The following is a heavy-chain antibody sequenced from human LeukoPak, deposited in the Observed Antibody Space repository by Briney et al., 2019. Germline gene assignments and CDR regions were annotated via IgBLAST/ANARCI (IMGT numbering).Heavy chain of an antibody. D-gene: IGHD3-10*01. CDR3: ARASYCYGSGSYYNGMDV. CDR2: MNPNSGNT. V-gene: IGHV1-8*01. J-gene: IGHJ6*02. Sequence: ASVKVSCKASGYTFTSYDINWVRQATGQGLEWMGWMNPNSGNTGYAQKFQGRVTMTRNTSISTAYMELSSLRSEDTAVYYCARASYCYGSGSYYNGMDVWGQGTTVTVSS. CDR1: GYTFTSYD.